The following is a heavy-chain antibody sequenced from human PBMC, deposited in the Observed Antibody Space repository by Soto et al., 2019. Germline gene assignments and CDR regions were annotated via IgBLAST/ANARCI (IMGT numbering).Heavy chain of an antibody. Sequence: GWSLRLSCAASGFTFSSYGMHWVRQAPGKGLEWVAVISYDGSNEYYADSVKGRFTISRDNSKKTLYLQMNGLRAEDTAVYYCAKDSVLRFCSGGSCSAALDYWGQGTLVTVSS. CDR1: GFTFSSYG. J-gene: IGHJ4*02. V-gene: IGHV3-30*18. CDR2: ISYDGSNE. D-gene: IGHD2-15*01. CDR3: AKDSVLRFCSGGSCSAALDY.